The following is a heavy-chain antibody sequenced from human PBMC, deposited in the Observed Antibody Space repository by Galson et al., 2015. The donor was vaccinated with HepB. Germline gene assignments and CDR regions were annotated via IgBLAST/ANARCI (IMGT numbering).Heavy chain of an antibody. CDR3: ATDGIMVSNNTYQHHF. D-gene: IGHD2-8*01. CDR1: GFTFSRYA. Sequence: SLRLSCAASGFTFSRYAMTWVRQAPGTVLEWISSITSNGGRTFYTNSVKGRFTISRDNSRNTVVLQLSSLRPEDTAVYYCATDGIMVSNNTYQHHFWGQGTLVSVSS. CDR2: ITSNGGRT. V-gene: IGHV3-23*01. J-gene: IGHJ4*02.